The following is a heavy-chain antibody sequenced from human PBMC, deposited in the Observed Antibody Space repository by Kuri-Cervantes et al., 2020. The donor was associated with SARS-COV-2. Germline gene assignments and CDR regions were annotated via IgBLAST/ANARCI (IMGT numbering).Heavy chain of an antibody. D-gene: IGHD3-10*01. Sequence: GESLKISCAASGFTFSNSDMNWVRQAPGKGLEWVSYISSSSTIYYADSVKGRFTISRDNAKNSLYLQMNSLRAEDTAVYYCARHGVTMVRGVIYAFDIWGQGTMGTVSS. CDR2: ISSSSTI. CDR3: ARHGVTMVRGVIYAFDI. CDR1: GFTFSNSD. J-gene: IGHJ3*02. V-gene: IGHV3-69-1*01.